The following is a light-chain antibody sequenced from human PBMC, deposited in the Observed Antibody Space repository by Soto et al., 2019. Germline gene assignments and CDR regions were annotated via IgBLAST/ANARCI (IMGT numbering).Light chain of an antibody. V-gene: IGKV3-20*01. CDR2: AAS. J-gene: IGKJ1*01. Sequence: EIVMTQYPATLSVSPADRATLSCRASETVTGKYLAWYQQKVGQAPRLLIFAASNRATGIPDRFSGSGSGTDFTLTISRLEPEDFAMYFCQQYSSPPQTFGQGTKVDI. CDR3: QQYSSPPQT. CDR1: ETVTGKY.